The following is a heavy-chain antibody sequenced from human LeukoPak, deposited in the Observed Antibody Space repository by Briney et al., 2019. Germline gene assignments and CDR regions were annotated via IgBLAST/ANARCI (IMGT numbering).Heavy chain of an antibody. J-gene: IGHJ4*02. CDR2: ISYDGSNK. V-gene: IGHV3-30*18. D-gene: IGHD1-26*01. CDR1: GFTFSSYG. CDR3: AKDPPGGSYSESDY. Sequence: GGSLRLSCAASGFTFSSYGMHWVRQAPGKGLEWVAVISYDGSNKYYADSVKGRFTISRDNSKNTLYLQMNSLRAEDTAVYYCAKDPPGGSYSESDYWGQGTLVTVSS.